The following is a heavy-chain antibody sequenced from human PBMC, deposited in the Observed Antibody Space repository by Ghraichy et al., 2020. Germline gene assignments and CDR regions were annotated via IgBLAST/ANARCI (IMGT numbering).Heavy chain of an antibody. CDR3: ARHWGGIAVLPMTV. V-gene: IGHV4-39*01. D-gene: IGHD6-19*01. CDR1: GGSISSSSYY. Sequence: SETLSLTCTVSGGSISSSSYYWGWIRQPPGKGLEWIGSMDYSGSTYHNPSLKSRVTISVDTSKNQFSLKLSSLTAADTAVYYCARHWGGIAVLPMTVWGQGTLVTVSS. J-gene: IGHJ4*02. CDR2: MDYSGST.